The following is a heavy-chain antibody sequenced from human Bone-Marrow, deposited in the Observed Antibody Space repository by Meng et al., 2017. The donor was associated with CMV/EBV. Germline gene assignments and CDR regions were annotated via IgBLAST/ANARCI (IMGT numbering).Heavy chain of an antibody. Sequence: GGSLRLSCAASGFTFSSYEMNWVRQAPGKGLEWVSYISSSGSTIYYADSVKGRFTISRDNAKNSLYLQMNSLRAEDTALYYCARDYLRWLLSAFDYWGQGTLVTVSS. CDR1: GFTFSSYE. V-gene: IGHV3-48*03. J-gene: IGHJ4*02. D-gene: IGHD5-24*01. CDR3: ARDYLRWLLSAFDY. CDR2: ISSSGSTI.